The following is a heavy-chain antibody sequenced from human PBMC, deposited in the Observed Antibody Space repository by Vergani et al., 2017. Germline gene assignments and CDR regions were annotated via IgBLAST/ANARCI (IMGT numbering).Heavy chain of an antibody. Sequence: QVQLVESGGGLVKPGGSLRLSCAASGFTFSDYYMSWIRQAPGKGLECISYISSRGSTIYYADSVKGRFTISRENAKNSLYLQMNSLRAEDTAVYYCARSVGYCSSTSCYIIPYYYYYMDVWGKGTTVTVSS. V-gene: IGHV3-11*01. D-gene: IGHD2-2*02. CDR1: GFTFSDYY. CDR3: ARSVGYCSSTSCYIIPYYYYYMDV. J-gene: IGHJ6*03. CDR2: ISSRGSTI.